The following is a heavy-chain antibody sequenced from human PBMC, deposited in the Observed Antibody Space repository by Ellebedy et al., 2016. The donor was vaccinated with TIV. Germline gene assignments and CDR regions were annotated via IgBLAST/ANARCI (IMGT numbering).Heavy chain of an antibody. CDR2: IVVGSGNT. V-gene: IGHV1-58*01. J-gene: IGHJ4*02. D-gene: IGHD3-16*01. CDR3: AAWPLGELAKPPFDY. CDR1: GFTFTSSV. Sequence: SVKVSXXASGFTFTSSVVQWVRQARGQRLEWIGWIVVGSGNTNYAQKFQERVTITRDMSTSTAYMELSSLRSEDTAVYYCAAWPLGELAKPPFDYWGQGTLVTVSS.